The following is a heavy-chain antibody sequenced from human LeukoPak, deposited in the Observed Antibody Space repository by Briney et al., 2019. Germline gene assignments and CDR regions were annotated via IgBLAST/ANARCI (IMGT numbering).Heavy chain of an antibody. CDR2: IWNDGSKE. D-gene: IGHD2-2*01. J-gene: IGHJ4*02. V-gene: IGHV3-33*01. CDR3: ARDDCSSPSCYGY. CDR1: GFNFRFYR. Sequence: GGSLRLSCAASGFNFRFYRMHWVRQAPGKGLECVAVIWNDGSKESYADSVKGRFTISRDNSMNTLYLQINSLRVEDTAVYYCARDDCSSPSCYGYWGQGTLVAVSS.